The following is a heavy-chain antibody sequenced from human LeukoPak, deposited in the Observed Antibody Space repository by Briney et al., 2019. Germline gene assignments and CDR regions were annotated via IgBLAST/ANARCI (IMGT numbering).Heavy chain of an antibody. Sequence: AASVKVSCKASGYTFTGYYMHWVRQAPGQGLEWMGWINPNSGGTNYAQKFQGRVTMTRDTSISTAYMELSRLRSDDTAVYYCAREGTAGTGYYYYYMDVWGKGTTVTVSS. D-gene: IGHD6-19*01. CDR1: GYTFTGYY. V-gene: IGHV1-2*02. J-gene: IGHJ6*03. CDR3: AREGTAGTGYYYYYMDV. CDR2: INPNSGGT.